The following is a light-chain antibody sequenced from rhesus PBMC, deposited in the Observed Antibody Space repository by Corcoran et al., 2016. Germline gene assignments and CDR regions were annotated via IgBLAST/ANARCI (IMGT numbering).Light chain of an antibody. CDR2: AAS. CDR3: LKHNSDPPA. V-gene: IGKV1-43*02. CDR1: QGISTY. Sequence: DIQMTQSPSSLSASVGDRVTITCRASQGISTYLNWYQQKPGKAPKRLIYAASNLESGVPSRFSGSGTVTNFTIAISSLQAEEYASYTCLKHNSDPPAFGQRTKVEIK. J-gene: IGKJ1*01.